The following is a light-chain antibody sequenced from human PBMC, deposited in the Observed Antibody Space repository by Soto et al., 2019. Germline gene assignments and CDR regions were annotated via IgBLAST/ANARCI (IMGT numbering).Light chain of an antibody. V-gene: IGLV2-18*01. CDR2: EVR. CDR1: STDFVSYNR. Sequence: QSALTQPPSVSGSPGQSVTISCTGTSTDFVSYNRVSWYQQPPGTAPKLMIYEVRKRPSGVPDRFSGSKSGNTASLPISGRQAADEADYYCSLYTSENTYVFGTGTKVTVL. CDR3: SLYTSENTYV. J-gene: IGLJ1*01.